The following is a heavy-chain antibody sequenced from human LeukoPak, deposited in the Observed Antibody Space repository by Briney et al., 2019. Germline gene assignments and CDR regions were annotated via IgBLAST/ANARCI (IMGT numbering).Heavy chain of an antibody. CDR2: ISYEGNNK. V-gene: IGHV3-30*18. CDR3: AKAVYDILAEDAFDV. J-gene: IGHJ3*01. CDR1: GFTFSSYG. Sequence: GGSVTLSCPASGFTFSSYGMHWVRQAAGKGLAWVGVISYEGNNKCYAESVKGRFTNSRDNSKNTLYLQMTSLRAEDTAVYYCAKAVYDILAEDAFDVWGQGTMVTVSS. D-gene: IGHD3-9*01.